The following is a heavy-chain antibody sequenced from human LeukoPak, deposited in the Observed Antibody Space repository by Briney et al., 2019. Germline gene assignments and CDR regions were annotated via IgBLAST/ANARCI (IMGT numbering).Heavy chain of an antibody. Sequence: GGSLRLSCAASRFTFSSYVMSGVRQAPGKGLECVSAISGSGRSTYYADSVKGRFTISREDSKNTLYLQMNSLRAEDTAIYYCARVSGRIQIWPQPFGDGMDVWGQGTTVTVSS. D-gene: IGHD5-18*01. CDR3: ARVSGRIQIWPQPFGDGMDV. CDR1: RFTFSSYV. V-gene: IGHV3-23*01. J-gene: IGHJ6*02. CDR2: ISGSGRST.